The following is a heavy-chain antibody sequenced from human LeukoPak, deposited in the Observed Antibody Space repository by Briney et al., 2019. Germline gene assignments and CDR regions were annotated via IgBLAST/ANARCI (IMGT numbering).Heavy chain of an antibody. CDR1: GYSFTSYW. V-gene: IGHV5-51*01. CDR3: ARQSCIGSSTSCPMDV. CDR2: IYPGDSDT. D-gene: IGHD2-2*01. Sequence: GESLKISCKGSGYSFTSYWIGWVRQMPGKGLEWMGIIYPGDSDTRYSPSFQGQVTISADKSISTAYLQWSSLKASDTAMYYCARQSCIGSSTSCPMDVWGKGTTVTVS. J-gene: IGHJ6*03.